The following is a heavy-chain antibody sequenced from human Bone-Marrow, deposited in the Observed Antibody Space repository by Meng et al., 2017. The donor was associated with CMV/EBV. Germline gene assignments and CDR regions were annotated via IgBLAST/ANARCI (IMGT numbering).Heavy chain of an antibody. Sequence: GGSLRLSCAASGFTFSSYEMNWVRQAPGKGLEWVSYISSSGSTIYYEDSVKGRFTISRDNAKNSLYLQMNSLRAEDTAVYYCARHDYVWGSYRLYYGMDVWGQGTTVTASS. CDR2: ISSSGSTI. CDR1: GFTFSSYE. V-gene: IGHV3-48*03. D-gene: IGHD3-16*02. CDR3: ARHDYVWGSYRLYYGMDV. J-gene: IGHJ6*02.